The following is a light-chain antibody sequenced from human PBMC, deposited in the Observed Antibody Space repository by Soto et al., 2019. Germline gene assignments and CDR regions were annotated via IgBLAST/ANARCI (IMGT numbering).Light chain of an antibody. CDR2: MLS. Sequence: VMTQTPLSLPVTPGEPASISCRSSHSLFDSDNGNTYLDWYLQKPGQSPQLLIYMLSYRASGVPDRFSGSGSGTDFTLTISRLEPEDFAVYYCQQYSSSPSITFGQGTRLEIK. CDR1: HSLFDSDNGNTY. V-gene: IGKV2-40*01. CDR3: QQYSSSPSIT. J-gene: IGKJ5*01.